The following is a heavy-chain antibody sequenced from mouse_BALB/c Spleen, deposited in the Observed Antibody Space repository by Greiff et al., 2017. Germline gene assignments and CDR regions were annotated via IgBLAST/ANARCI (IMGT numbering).Heavy chain of an antibody. CDR2: IWGDGST. D-gene: IGHD2-14*01. J-gene: IGHJ3*01. CDR1: GFSLTGYG. Sequence: VMLVESGPGLVAPSQSLSITCTVSGFSLTGYGVNWVRQPPGKGLEWLGMIWGDGSTDYNSALKSRLSISKDNSKSQVFLKMNSLQTDDTARYYCATSYRYDGAWFAYWGQGTLVTVSA. V-gene: IGHV2-6-7*01. CDR3: ATSYRYDGAWFAY.